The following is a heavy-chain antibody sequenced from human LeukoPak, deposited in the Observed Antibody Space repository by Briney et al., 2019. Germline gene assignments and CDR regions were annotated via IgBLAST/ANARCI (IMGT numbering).Heavy chain of an antibody. V-gene: IGHV4-4*02. Sequence: SGTLSLTCAVSGGSISSSNWWSWVRQPPGKGLEWIGEIYHSGSTNYNPSLKSRVTISVDTSKNQFSLKLSSVTAADTAVYYCARSRYSSGWYIRPDFDYWGQGTLVTVSS. CDR1: GGSISSSNW. D-gene: IGHD6-19*01. CDR2: IYHSGST. CDR3: ARSRYSSGWYIRPDFDY. J-gene: IGHJ4*02.